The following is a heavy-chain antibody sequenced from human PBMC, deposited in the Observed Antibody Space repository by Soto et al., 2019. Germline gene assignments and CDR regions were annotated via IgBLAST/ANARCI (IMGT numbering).Heavy chain of an antibody. V-gene: IGHV4-4*07. CDR2: IYISGTT. J-gene: IGHJ4*02. CDR3: ARINGGSPDF. Sequence: SETLSLTCTVSCGSMNAHFWSWIRQSAGKGLEWIGHIYISGTTMYNPSLKSRVTMSVDPPKNQLSLKLTSVTAADTAVYYCARINGGSPDFWGQGTLVTVS. D-gene: IGHD2-15*01. CDR1: CGSMNAHF.